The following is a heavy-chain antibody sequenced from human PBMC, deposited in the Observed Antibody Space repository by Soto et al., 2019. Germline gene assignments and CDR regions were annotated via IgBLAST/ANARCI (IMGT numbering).Heavy chain of an antibody. CDR2: ISHSGST. V-gene: IGHV4-30-2*01. Sequence: SETLSLTCAVSGGSISSGGYSWSWIRQPPGKGLEWIGYISHSGSTYYNPSHKSRATISVDRSKNQFSLDLNSVTAADTAVYYCARGPSGDKVDYWGQGILVTVSS. CDR1: GGSISSGGYS. J-gene: IGHJ4*02. CDR3: ARGPSGDKVDY. D-gene: IGHD7-27*01.